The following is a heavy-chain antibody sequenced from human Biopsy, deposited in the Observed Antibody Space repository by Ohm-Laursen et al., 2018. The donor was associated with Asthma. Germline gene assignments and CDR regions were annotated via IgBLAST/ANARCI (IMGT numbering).Heavy chain of an antibody. V-gene: IGHV4-34*01. CDR2: SNQGGSP. CDR3: ASGPEWYGLDV. J-gene: IGHJ6*02. Sequence: GTLSLTCSVYRGSLRVYVWSWIRQPPGKGLEWIGESNQGGSPTFNPSLKSRVTISRGTSKNQLSLKLRSVTAADTAVYYCASGPEWYGLDVWGQGTTVTVSS. D-gene: IGHD3-3*01. CDR1: RGSLRVYV.